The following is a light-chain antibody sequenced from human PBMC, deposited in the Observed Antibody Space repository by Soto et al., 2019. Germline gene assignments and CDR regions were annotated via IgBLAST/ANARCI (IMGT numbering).Light chain of an antibody. Sequence: DIQLTQPPSFLSASVGDRVTITCRASQGISSYLAWYQQKPGKAPKLLIYAASTLQSGVPSRFSGSGTGTEFTLTISSLQPEDFATYYCQQLNSYPITFGQGTRLEIK. J-gene: IGKJ5*01. CDR3: QQLNSYPIT. CDR2: AAS. V-gene: IGKV1-9*01. CDR1: QGISSY.